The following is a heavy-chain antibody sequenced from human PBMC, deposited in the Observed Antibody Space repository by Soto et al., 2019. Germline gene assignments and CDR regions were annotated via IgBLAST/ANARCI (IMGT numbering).Heavy chain of an antibody. D-gene: IGHD3-22*01. J-gene: IGHJ4*02. CDR3: ARHWYYYDSSGPPHFDY. CDR2: IYYSGST. V-gene: IGHV4-39*01. CDR1: GGSISSSSYY. Sequence: PSETLSLTCTVSGGSISSSSYYWGWIRQPPGKGLEWIGSIYYSGSTYYNPSLKSRVTISVDTSKNQFSLKLSSVTAADTAVYYCARHWYYYDSSGPPHFDYWGQGTLVTVSS.